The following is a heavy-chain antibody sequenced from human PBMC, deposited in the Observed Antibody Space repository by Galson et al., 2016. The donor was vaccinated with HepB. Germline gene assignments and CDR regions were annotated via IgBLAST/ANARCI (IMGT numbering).Heavy chain of an antibody. V-gene: IGHV3-53*01. Sequence: SLRLSCAASEFTVSNNYMSWVHQAPGKGLEWVSLIYSGGNTRYADSVKGRFTISRDNSKNTVYLQMNSLRAEDTAVYYCSTLNPASPYFDYWGQGTLVTVSS. CDR1: EFTVSNNY. CDR3: STLNPASPYFDY. CDR2: IYSGGNT. J-gene: IGHJ4*02.